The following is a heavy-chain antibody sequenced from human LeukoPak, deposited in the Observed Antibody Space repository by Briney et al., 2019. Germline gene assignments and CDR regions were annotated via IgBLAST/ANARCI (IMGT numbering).Heavy chain of an antibody. CDR1: GFAFSSYA. CDR2: ISGSGGTT. CDR3: AREGIDGSGYDLDY. D-gene: IGHD5-12*01. Sequence: GGSLRLSCAASGFAFSSYAMSWVRQAPGKGLEWVSGISGSGGTTYYTDSVKGRFTISRDNSKNTLYLQVNSLRAEDTAVYYCAREGIDGSGYDLDYWGQGTLVTVSS. V-gene: IGHV3-23*01. J-gene: IGHJ4*02.